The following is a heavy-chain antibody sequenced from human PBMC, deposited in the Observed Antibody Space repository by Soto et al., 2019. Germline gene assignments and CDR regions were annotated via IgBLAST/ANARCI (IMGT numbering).Heavy chain of an antibody. CDR2: IYYSGST. Sequence: SETLTLTCTVSGGSISSGDYYWSWIRQPPGKGLEWIGYIYYSGSTYYNPSLKSRVTISVDTSKNQFSLKLSSVTAADTVVYYCARDPYDSSGPHFDLWGRGTLVTVSS. CDR3: ARDPYDSSGPHFDL. CDR1: GGSISSGDYY. J-gene: IGHJ2*01. V-gene: IGHV4-30-4*01. D-gene: IGHD3-22*01.